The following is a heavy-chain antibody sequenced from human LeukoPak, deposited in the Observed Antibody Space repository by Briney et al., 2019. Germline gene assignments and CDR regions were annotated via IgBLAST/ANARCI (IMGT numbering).Heavy chain of an antibody. V-gene: IGHV4-39*01. CDR2: IYYSGST. Sequence: SETLSLTCTVSGDSISSSSYYRGWIRQPPGKGLEWIGSIYYSGSTYYNPSLKSRVTISVDTSKNPFSLKLSAVTAPDTAVYYCARSGAWFDPWGQGTLVTVSS. CDR1: GDSISSSSYY. J-gene: IGHJ5*02. CDR3: ARSGAWFDP.